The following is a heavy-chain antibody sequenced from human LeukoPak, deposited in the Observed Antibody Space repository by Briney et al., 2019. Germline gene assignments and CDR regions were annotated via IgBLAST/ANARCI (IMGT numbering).Heavy chain of an antibody. CDR1: GYTFTSYA. D-gene: IGHD6-25*01. Sequence: ASVKVSCKASGYTFTSYAMNWVRQAPGQGLEWMGWINTNTGNPTYAQGFTGRFVFSLDTSVSTAYLQISSLKAEDTAVYYCASPGPAADDYYYYGMDVWGQGTTVTVSS. V-gene: IGHV7-4-1*02. J-gene: IGHJ6*02. CDR3: ASPGPAADDYYYYGMDV. CDR2: INTNTGNP.